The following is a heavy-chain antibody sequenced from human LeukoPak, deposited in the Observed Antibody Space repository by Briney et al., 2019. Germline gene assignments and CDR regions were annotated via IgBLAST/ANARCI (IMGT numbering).Heavy chain of an antibody. CDR1: GFTFSSYS. CDR2: ISSSSSYI. V-gene: IGHV3-21*01. D-gene: IGHD2-2*01. Sequence: GGSLRLSCAASGFTFSSYSMNWVRQAPGKGLEWVSSISSSSSYIYYADSVKGRFTISRGNAKNSLYLQMNSLRAEDTAVYYCARDWSYCSSTSCDGAFDIWGQGTMVTVSS. J-gene: IGHJ3*02. CDR3: ARDWSYCSSTSCDGAFDI.